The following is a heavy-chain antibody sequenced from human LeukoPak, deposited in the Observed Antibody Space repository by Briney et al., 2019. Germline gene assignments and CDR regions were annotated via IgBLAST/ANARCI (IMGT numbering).Heavy chain of an antibody. CDR1: GGSFSNYY. CDR3: AREGVLTGTTSAFDI. D-gene: IGHD1-7*01. CDR2: INHSGST. V-gene: IGHV4-34*01. J-gene: IGHJ3*02. Sequence: SETLSLTCVVYGGSFSNYYWSWIRQPPGKGLEWIGEINHSGSTNYNPSLNSRVIVSVDTSKNQFSLKLSSVTAADTAVYYCAREGVLTGTTSAFDIWGQGTMVTVSS.